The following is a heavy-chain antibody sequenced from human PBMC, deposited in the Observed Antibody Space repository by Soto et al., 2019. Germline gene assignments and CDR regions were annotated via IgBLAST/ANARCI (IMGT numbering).Heavy chain of an antibody. CDR3: ATNPLRGDVLRFLEWLFAY. Sequence: PGGSLRLSCAASGFTFSSYAMHWVRQAPGKGLEWVAVISYDGSNKYYADSVKGRFTISRDNSKNTLYLQMNSLRAEDTAVYYCATNPLRGDVLRFLEWLFAYWGQGTLVTVSS. CDR1: GFTFSSYA. D-gene: IGHD3-3*01. CDR2: ISYDGSNK. V-gene: IGHV3-30-3*01. J-gene: IGHJ4*02.